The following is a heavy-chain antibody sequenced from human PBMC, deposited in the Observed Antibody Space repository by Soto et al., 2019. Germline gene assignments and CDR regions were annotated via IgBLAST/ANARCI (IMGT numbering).Heavy chain of an antibody. D-gene: IGHD2-15*01. Sequence: QVQLVQSGAEVKKPGASVKVSCKASGYTFTSYAMHWVRQAPGQRLEWMGWINAGNGNTKYSQKFQGRVTITRDTSARTAYMELSSLRSEDTAVYYCARGGYCSGGSCKRPGVDYWGQGTLVTVSS. J-gene: IGHJ4*02. CDR2: INAGNGNT. CDR3: ARGGYCSGGSCKRPGVDY. V-gene: IGHV1-3*01. CDR1: GYTFTSYA.